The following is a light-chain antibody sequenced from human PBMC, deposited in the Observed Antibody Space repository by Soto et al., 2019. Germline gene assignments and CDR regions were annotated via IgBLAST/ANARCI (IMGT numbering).Light chain of an antibody. V-gene: IGLV1-51*02. J-gene: IGLJ1*01. CDR2: ENN. Sequence: QSVLTQPPSVSAAPGQKVTISCSGSGSNIGNNYVYWYQQLPGTAPKLLIYENNKRPSGIPDRFSGSKSGTSATLGITGLQTGDEADYYCGTWDSSLSAEVFGTGTKVTVL. CDR3: GTWDSSLSAEV. CDR1: GSNIGNNY.